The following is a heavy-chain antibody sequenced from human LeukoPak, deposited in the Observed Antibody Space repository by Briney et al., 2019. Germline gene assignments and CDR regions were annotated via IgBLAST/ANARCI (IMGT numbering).Heavy chain of an antibody. CDR2: IIPILGIA. Sequence: SVKVSCKASGGTFSSYTISWVRQAPGQGLEWMGRIIPILGIANYAQKFQGRVTITADKSTSTAYMELSGLRSEDTAVYYCARDRLGYCSSTSCYLDLYYFDYRGQGTLVTVSS. J-gene: IGHJ4*02. D-gene: IGHD2-2*01. CDR3: ARDRLGYCSSTSCYLDLYYFDY. V-gene: IGHV1-69*04. CDR1: GGTFSSYT.